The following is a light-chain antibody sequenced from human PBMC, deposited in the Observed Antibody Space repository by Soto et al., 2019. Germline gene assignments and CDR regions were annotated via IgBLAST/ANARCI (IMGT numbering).Light chain of an antibody. CDR3: QQSYSTPIT. V-gene: IGKV1-39*01. CDR2: AAS. CDR1: QSIVTY. J-gene: IGKJ5*01. Sequence: DIQVTQSTSSLSASVGDRVTITCLASQSIVTYLNWYLQKPGKAPKLLIYAASSLQSGVPSRFSGSGSGTDFTLTISSLQPEDFATYYCQQSYSTPITFGQGTRLPI.